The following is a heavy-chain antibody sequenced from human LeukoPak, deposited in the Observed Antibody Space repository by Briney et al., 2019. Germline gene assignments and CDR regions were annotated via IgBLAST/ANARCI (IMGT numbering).Heavy chain of an antibody. V-gene: IGHV4-31*03. J-gene: IGHJ4*02. D-gene: IGHD6-13*01. CDR3: ARHYSSGAAGHFFDY. Sequence: PSQTLSLTCTVSGGSFSSGNFYWYWIRQYPGRGLEWIGYIYYSGRAYYNPSLKSRVTISVDTSKKQFSLTLSTVTAADTAMYYCARHYSSGAAGHFFDYWGQGTLVTVSS. CDR2: IYYSGRA. CDR1: GGSFSSGNFY.